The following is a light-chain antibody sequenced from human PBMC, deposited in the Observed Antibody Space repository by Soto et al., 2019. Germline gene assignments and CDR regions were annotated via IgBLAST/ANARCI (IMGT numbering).Light chain of an antibody. V-gene: IGLV2-11*01. CDR2: DVT. Sequence: QSALTQPRSVSGSPGQAVTVSCTGSNSNIGSHNYVSWYQQHPGKAPKLLLHDVTERPSGVPGRFSGSKSGNTASLTISGLQAEDEADYFCCSFAGGLFVFGSGNKVTVL. J-gene: IGLJ1*01. CDR1: NSNIGSHNY. CDR3: CSFAGGLFV.